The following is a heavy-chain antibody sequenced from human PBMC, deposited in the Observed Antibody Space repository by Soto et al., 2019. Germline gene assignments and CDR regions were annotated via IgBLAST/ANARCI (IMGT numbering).Heavy chain of an antibody. V-gene: IGHV1-69*12. CDR3: AIPIRYYYERGGQSAWFDP. CDR2: IIHIFGTA. CDR1: GGTFSSSS. J-gene: IGHJ5*02. D-gene: IGHD3-22*01. Sequence: QVQLVQSGAEVKKPGSSVKVSCKASGGTFSSSSISWVRQAPGQALEWMGGIIHIFGTANYTQKFQGRVTITADESTSTAYMELSSLSSDDTAVYYCAIPIRYYYERGGQSAWFDPWGQGTLVTVSS.